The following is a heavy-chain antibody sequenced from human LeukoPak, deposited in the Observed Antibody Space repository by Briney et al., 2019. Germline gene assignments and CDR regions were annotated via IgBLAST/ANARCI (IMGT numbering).Heavy chain of an antibody. CDR1: GYTFTSYY. V-gene: IGHV1-46*01. Sequence: HRASVNVSCKASGYTFTSYYMHWVRQAPGQGLEWMGIINPSGGSTSYAQKFQGRVTMTWDTSTSTVYMELSSLRSEDTAVYYCATVKPWAGALNYWGQGTLVTVSS. CDR2: INPSGGST. D-gene: IGHD6-19*01. CDR3: ATVKPWAGALNY. J-gene: IGHJ4*02.